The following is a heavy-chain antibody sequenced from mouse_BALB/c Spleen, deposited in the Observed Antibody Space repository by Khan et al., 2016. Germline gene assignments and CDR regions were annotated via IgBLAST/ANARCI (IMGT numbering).Heavy chain of an antibody. Sequence: EVELVESGGGLVKPGGSLKLSCAASGFTFSDYYMYWVRQTPEKGLEWVATISDGGSYTYSPDSVKGRFTISRDNAKNTLYLQMSSLKSEDTAMYCCARGGVGGGFAFWGEGTLVTVAA. V-gene: IGHV5-4*02. CDR2: ISDGGSYT. CDR1: GFTFSDYY. CDR3: ARGGVGGGFAF. D-gene: IGHD1-1*01. J-gene: IGHJ3*01.